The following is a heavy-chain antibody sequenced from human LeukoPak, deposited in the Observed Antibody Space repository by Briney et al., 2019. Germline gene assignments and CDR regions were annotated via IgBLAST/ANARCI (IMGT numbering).Heavy chain of an antibody. V-gene: IGHV4-4*02. J-gene: IGHJ4*02. CDR2: VYHSGST. CDR1: GASITSSKY. CDR3: ARHGIIYGSGTNFDY. Sequence: SETLSLTCAVSGASITSSKYCSWVRQPPGKGLEWIGQVYHSGSTNYNPSLKSRVTISVDKSKNQFSLKLSSVTAADTAVYFCARHGIIYGSGTNFDYWAQGTLVTVSS. D-gene: IGHD3-10*01.